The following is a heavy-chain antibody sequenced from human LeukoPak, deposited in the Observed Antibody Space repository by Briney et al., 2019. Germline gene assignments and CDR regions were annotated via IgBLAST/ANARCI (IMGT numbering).Heavy chain of an antibody. D-gene: IGHD5/OR15-5a*01. CDR1: GFTFSSYA. CDR2: ISGSGGST. J-gene: IGHJ4*02. CDR3: AKTPTRGTLRLFFKY. V-gene: IGHV3-23*01. Sequence: PGGSLRLSCAASGFTFSSYAMSWVRQAPGKGLEWVSAISGSGGSTYCADSVKGRFTISRDNSKNTLYLQMNSLRAEDTAVYYCAKTPTRGTLRLFFKYWGQGTLVTVSS.